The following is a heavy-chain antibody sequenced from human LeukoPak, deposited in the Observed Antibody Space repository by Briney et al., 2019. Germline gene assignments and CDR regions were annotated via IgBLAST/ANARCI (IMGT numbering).Heavy chain of an antibody. V-gene: IGHV3-48*03. J-gene: IGHJ4*02. CDR3: GRVGVTAVAY. CDR1: GFTFSSYE. Sequence: PGGSLRLSCAASGFTFSSYEMNWVRQAPGKGLEWVSYISSSGSTIYYADSVKGRFTISRDNAKNSLYLQMNSLRAEDTAVYYCGRVGVTAVAYWGQGTLVTVSS. D-gene: IGHD2-21*02. CDR2: ISSSGSTI.